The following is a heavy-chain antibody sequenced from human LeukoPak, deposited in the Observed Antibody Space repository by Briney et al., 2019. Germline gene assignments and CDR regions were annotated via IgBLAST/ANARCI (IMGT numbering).Heavy chain of an antibody. V-gene: IGHV3-23*01. CDR3: AKDRNYYGSVSYYNAFGAFDI. CDR2: ISGSGGST. D-gene: IGHD3-10*01. Sequence: EWVXAISGSGGSTYYADSVKGRFTISRDNSENTLYLQMNSLRAEDTAVYYCAKDRNYYGSVSYYNAFGAFDISGQGTMVTVSS. J-gene: IGHJ3*02.